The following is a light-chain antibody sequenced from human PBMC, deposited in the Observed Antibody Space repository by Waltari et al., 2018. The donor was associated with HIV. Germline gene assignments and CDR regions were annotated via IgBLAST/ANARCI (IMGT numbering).Light chain of an antibody. CDR2: GAS. CDR3: QQYKTYPRT. J-gene: IGKJ1*01. CDR1: QGISNY. Sequence: IHMTQSPSSLSAPIGDTITISCRAGQGISNYLAWFQMKPGKAPKSLICGASRLHNGVPSRFSGSGSGTDFTLTINSLQPEDFATYYCQQYKTYPRTFGHGTKVE. V-gene: IGKV1-16*01.